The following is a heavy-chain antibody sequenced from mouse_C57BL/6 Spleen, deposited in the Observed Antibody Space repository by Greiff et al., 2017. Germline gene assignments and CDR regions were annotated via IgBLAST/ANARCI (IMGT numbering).Heavy chain of an antibody. D-gene: IGHD1-1*01. J-gene: IGHJ4*01. Sequence: EVQLQQSGPELVKPGASVKISCKASGYTFTDYYMNWVKQSHGKSLEWIGDINPNNGGTSYNQKFKGKATLTVDKSSSTAYMELRSLTSEDSAVYYCARFISMDYWGQGTSVTVSS. CDR2: INPNNGGT. V-gene: IGHV1-26*01. CDR3: ARFISMDY. CDR1: GYTFTDYY.